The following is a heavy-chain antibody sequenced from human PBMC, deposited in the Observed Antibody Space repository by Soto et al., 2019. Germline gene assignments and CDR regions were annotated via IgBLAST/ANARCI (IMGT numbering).Heavy chain of an antibody. J-gene: IGHJ4*02. CDR2: ISSTTNYI. Sequence: LRLSCAASGFTFTRYSMNWVRQAPGKGLEWVSSISSTTNYIYYGDSMKGRFTISRDNAKNSLYLEMNSLRAEDTAVYYCARESEDLTSNFDYWGQGTLVTVSS. CDR3: ARESEDLTSNFDY. V-gene: IGHV3-21*06. CDR1: GFTFTRYS.